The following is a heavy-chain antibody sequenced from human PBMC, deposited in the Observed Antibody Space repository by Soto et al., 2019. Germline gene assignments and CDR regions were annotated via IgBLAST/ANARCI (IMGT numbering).Heavy chain of an antibody. CDR1: GGSISSYY. J-gene: IGHJ6*02. CDR3: ARYQSIYYSGMDV. Sequence: QVQLQESGPGLVKPSETLSITCTVSGGSISSYYWSWIRQPPGKGLEWIGYIYYSGITNYNPSLKVRVTISVDTTKKQCSLMLSSVTAADTAVYYFARYQSIYYSGMDVLVLGTTVTVSS. V-gene: IGHV4-59*01. CDR2: IYYSGIT.